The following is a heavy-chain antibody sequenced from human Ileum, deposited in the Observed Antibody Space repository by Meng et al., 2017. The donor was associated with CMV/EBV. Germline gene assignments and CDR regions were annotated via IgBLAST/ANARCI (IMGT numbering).Heavy chain of an antibody. V-gene: IGHV3-23*01. CDR2: VSGTGETT. J-gene: IGHJ4*02. D-gene: IGHD3-9*01. CDR3: AADWQFDY. Sequence: EVQLLESVGDSVQPGGSLRLSCAASGFRFSDCGMSWVRQAPGKGLEWISAVSGTGETTYYADSVKGRFAISRDNSKNTLYLQMNGLRAEDTAVYYCAADWQFDYWGQGTLVTVSS. CDR1: GFRFSDCG.